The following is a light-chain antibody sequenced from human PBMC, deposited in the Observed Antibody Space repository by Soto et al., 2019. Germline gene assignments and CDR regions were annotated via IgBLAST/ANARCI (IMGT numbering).Light chain of an antibody. CDR2: DAS. CDR1: QSISSY. CDR3: QQLTDWPPQWT. Sequence: EVVLTQSPDTLSLPPGERATLSCRASQSISSYLAWYQQKPGQAPRLLTYDASSRATGIPARFSGSGSGTDFTLTISSLETEDFAVYYCQQLTDWPPQWTFRQVPKGDIK. J-gene: IGKJ1*01. V-gene: IGKV3-11*01.